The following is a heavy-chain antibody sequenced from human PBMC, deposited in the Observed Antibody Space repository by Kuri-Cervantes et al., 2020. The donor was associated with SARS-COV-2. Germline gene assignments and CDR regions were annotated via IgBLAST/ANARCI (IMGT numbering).Heavy chain of an antibody. Sequence: SLKISCAASGFTFSSYAMHWVRQAPGKGLEWVSGISWNSGSIGYADSVKGRFTISRDNAKNSLYLQMNSLRVEDTALYYCAKDIDTASVVVPAAINFDYWGQGTLVTDSS. D-gene: IGHD2-2*02. CDR1: GFTFSSYA. CDR3: AKDIDTASVVVPAAINFDY. CDR2: ISWNSGSI. V-gene: IGHV3-9*01. J-gene: IGHJ4*02.